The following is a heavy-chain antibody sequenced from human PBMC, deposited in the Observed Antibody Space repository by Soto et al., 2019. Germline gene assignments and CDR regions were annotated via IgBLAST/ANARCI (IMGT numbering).Heavy chain of an antibody. V-gene: IGHV4-30-4*01. CDR2: IYYSGST. D-gene: IGHD3-10*01. CDR3: ARAKKMVRGVIITAPFDY. CDR1: GGSISSGDYY. Sequence: SETLSLTCTVSGGSISSGDYYWSWIRQPPGKGLEWIGYIYYSGSTYYNPSLKSRVTISVDTSKNQFSLKLSSVTAADTAVYYCARAKKMVRGVIITAPFDYWGQGTLVTVS. J-gene: IGHJ4*02.